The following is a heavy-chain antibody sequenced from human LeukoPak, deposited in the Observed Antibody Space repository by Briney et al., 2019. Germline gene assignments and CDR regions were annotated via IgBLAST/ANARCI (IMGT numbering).Heavy chain of an antibody. V-gene: IGHV3-30*18. J-gene: IGHJ5*02. CDR1: GFTFSSYA. Sequence: GGSLRLSCAASGFTFSSYAMHWVRQAPGKGLEWVAVISFDGSDQYYADSVRGRFTISRDNSKNTLYLQMNSLRVEDTAVYFCAKVFVLLRGTPENWFDPWGQGTLVTVSS. D-gene: IGHD1-14*01. CDR3: AKVFVLLRGTPENWFDP. CDR2: ISFDGSDQ.